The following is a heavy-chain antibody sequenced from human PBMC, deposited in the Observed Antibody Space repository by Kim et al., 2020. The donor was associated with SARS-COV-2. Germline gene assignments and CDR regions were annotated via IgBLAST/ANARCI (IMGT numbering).Heavy chain of an antibody. CDR3: AKGILSGWDY. V-gene: IGHV3-23*01. Sequence: GSTYHADSMKGRFTISRDNSKNTLYLQMNSLRAEDTAVYYCAKGILSGWDYWGQGTLVTVSS. J-gene: IGHJ4*02. CDR2: GST. D-gene: IGHD3-9*01.